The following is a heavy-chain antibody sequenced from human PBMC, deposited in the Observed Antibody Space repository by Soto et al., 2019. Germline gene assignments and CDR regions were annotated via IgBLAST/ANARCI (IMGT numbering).Heavy chain of an antibody. CDR2: ISSSSSTI. CDR1: GFTFSSYS. J-gene: IGHJ6*03. V-gene: IGHV3-48*01. Sequence: GGSLRLSCAASGFTFSSYSMNWVRQAPGKGLEWVSYISSSSSTIYYADSVKGRFTISRDNAKNSLYLQMNSLRAEDTAVYYCARDPQLPYITPYYYYYYMDVWGKGTTVTVSS. D-gene: IGHD2-2*02. CDR3: ARDPQLPYITPYYYYYYMDV.